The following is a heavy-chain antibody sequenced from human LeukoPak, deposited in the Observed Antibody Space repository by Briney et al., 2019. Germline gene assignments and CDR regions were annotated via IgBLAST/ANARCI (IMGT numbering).Heavy chain of an antibody. V-gene: IGHV3-21*01. Sequence: GGSLRLSCVASGLSFGIYSMNWVRQAPGKGLEWVSSISGGSNYIYCADSVKGRCTISRDNAKNSLYLQMNSLRAEDTAVYYCARGQRTFDYWGQGTLVTVSS. D-gene: IGHD6-25*01. CDR3: ARGQRTFDY. J-gene: IGHJ4*02. CDR1: GLSFGIYS. CDR2: ISGGSNYI.